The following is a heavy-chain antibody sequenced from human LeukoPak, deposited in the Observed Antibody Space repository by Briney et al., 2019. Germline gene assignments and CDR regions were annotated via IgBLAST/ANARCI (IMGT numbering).Heavy chain of an antibody. CDR1: GGSFSGYY. J-gene: IGHJ6*03. CDR3: ETSSSATIDYFYDYIDV. D-gene: IGHD2-15*01. V-gene: IGHV4-34*01. CDR2: INHSGNT. Sequence: SKTLSLTCSVNGGSFSGYYWSWIRQPPGKGLEWIGEINHSGNTNYNPSLKSRVTISGDTSKNQFSLELSSVTAADTAVYYCETSSSATIDYFYDYIDVWGKGTTVTVSS.